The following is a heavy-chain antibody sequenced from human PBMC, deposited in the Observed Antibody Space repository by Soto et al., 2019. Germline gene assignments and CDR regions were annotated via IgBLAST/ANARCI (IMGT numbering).Heavy chain of an antibody. CDR2: ISPYNGKS. CDR3: ARGGWNYGPGPLDM. CDR1: GYTFTNYG. J-gene: IGHJ3*02. D-gene: IGHD1-7*01. Sequence: QVQLVQSGAEVKTPGASVNVSCHASGYTFTNYGINWVRQAPGQGLEWMAWISPYNGKSNHAPNVQGSLTMTTDTPTTTAYMELRSLRSDDTAVYYCARGGWNYGPGPLDMWGQGTLLTVSS. V-gene: IGHV1-18*04.